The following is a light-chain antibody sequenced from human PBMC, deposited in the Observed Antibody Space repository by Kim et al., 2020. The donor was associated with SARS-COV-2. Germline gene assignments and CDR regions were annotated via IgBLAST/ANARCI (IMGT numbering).Light chain of an antibody. Sequence: DIQMTQSPSTLSASVGDRVTITCRASQSISSWLAWYQQKPGKAPKLLIYKAYSLESGVPSRFSGSGSGTKFTLTISSLQPDDFATYYCQQYNSYSRTFGQGTKVDIK. J-gene: IGKJ1*01. CDR3: QQYNSYSRT. CDR1: QSISSW. CDR2: KAY. V-gene: IGKV1-5*03.